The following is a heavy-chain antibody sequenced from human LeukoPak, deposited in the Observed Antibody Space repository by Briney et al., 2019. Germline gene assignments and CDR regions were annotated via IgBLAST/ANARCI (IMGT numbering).Heavy chain of an antibody. CDR3: ARGGSYVEGIDY. J-gene: IGHJ4*02. CDR2: INHSGGT. Sequence: SETLSLTCAVYGGSFSGYYWSWVRQRPGKGLEWVGEINHSGGTNYNPSLKSRVTISVETSKNQFSLKLSSVTAADTAVYYCARGGSYVEGIDYWGQGTLVTVSS. CDR1: GGSFSGYY. V-gene: IGHV4-34*01. D-gene: IGHD1-26*01.